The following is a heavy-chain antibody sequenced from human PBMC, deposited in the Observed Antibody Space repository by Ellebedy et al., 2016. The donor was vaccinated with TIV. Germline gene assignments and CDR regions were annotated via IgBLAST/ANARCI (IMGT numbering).Heavy chain of an antibody. V-gene: IGHV1-8*01. Sequence: AASVKVSCKASGYTFTSYDIHWVRQAPGQGLEWMGWMNPESGKTGYEKKFQDRVTMTTNPSINAAYMNVSSLRFEDTAVYYCTRGGTTGFDPWGQGTLVIVSS. D-gene: IGHD1-14*01. CDR2: MNPESGKT. CDR1: GYTFTSYD. J-gene: IGHJ5*02. CDR3: TRGGTTGFDP.